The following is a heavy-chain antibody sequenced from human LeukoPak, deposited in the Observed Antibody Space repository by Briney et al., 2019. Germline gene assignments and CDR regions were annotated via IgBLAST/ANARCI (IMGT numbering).Heavy chain of an antibody. CDR2: IYYSGST. CDR3: ARVTAAASGWLDP. V-gene: IGHV4-59*06. D-gene: IGHD6-13*01. Sequence: SETLSLTCTVSGGSISSYYWSWIRQHPGKGLECIGYIYYSGSTYYNPSLKSRLTISLDPSKNQFSLKLSSVTAADTAVYYCARVTAAASGWLDPWGQGTLVTVSS. J-gene: IGHJ5*02. CDR1: GGSISSYY.